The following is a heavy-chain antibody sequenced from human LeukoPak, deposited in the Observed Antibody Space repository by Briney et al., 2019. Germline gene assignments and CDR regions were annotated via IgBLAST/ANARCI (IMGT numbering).Heavy chain of an antibody. CDR2: IYYSGTT. V-gene: IGHV4-59*01. Sequence: SETLSLTCTVSGGSPSHYYWGWIRQSPGEGLEWIGYIYYSGTTNYNPSLKSRVTISVDTSRNQFSLQLRSVTAADTAVYYCAREDPQTTVPEGMDVWGQGTTVIVSS. J-gene: IGHJ6*02. D-gene: IGHD4-17*01. CDR3: AREDPQTTVPEGMDV. CDR1: GGSPSHYY.